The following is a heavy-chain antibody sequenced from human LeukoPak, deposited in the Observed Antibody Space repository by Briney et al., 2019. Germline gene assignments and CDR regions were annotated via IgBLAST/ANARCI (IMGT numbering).Heavy chain of an antibody. CDR1: GFTFSSYS. D-gene: IGHD4-11*01. CDR2: ISSSSSYI. V-gene: IGHV3-21*01. CDR3: ARVRLAYNWFDP. Sequence: PGGSLRLSCAASGFTFSSYSMNWVRQAPGKGLEWVSSISSSSSYIYYADSVKGRFTISRDNAKNSLYLQMNSLRAEDTAVYYCARVRLAYNWFDPWGQGTLATVSS. J-gene: IGHJ5*02.